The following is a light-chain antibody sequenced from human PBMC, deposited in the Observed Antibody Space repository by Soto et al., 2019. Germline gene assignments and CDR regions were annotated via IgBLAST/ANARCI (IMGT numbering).Light chain of an antibody. CDR2: DAS. J-gene: IGKJ1*01. CDR1: QSVSSSY. Sequence: EIVLTHSPGTLSLSPGERATLSWRASQSVSSSYLAWYQQRPGQAPRLLIYDASTRATGIPARFSGSGSGTEFTLTISSLQSEDFAVYYCQQYKKWPRTFGHGTKVDIK. V-gene: IGKV3-15*01. CDR3: QQYKKWPRT.